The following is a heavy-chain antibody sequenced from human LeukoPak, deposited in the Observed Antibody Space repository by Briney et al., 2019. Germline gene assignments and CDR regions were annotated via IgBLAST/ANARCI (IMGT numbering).Heavy chain of an antibody. CDR3: ARRVAAAGTTQFDY. CDR2: IYPGDSDT. CDR1: GYSFTSYW. D-gene: IGHD6-13*01. V-gene: IGHV5-51*01. Sequence: GESLKISCKGSGYSFTSYWIGWVRQMPGKGLEWMGIIYPGDSDTRYSPSFQGQVTISADKSISTAYLQWSSLKASDTAMYYCARRVAAAGTTQFDYWAREPWSPSPQ. J-gene: IGHJ4*02.